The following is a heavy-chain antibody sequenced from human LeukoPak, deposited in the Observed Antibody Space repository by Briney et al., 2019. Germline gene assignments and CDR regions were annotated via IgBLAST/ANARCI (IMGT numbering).Heavy chain of an antibody. CDR2: INPSGGST. CDR1: GYTFTSYY. V-gene: IGHV1-46*01. D-gene: IGHD3/OR15-3a*01. CDR3: ASSGGLESYYYYMDV. J-gene: IGHJ6*03. Sequence: ASVKVSCKASGYTFTSYYMHWVRQAPGQGLEWMGIINPSGGSTSYAQKFQGRVTMARDTSTSTVYMELSSLRSEDTAVYYCASSGGLESYYYYMDVWGKGTTVTISS.